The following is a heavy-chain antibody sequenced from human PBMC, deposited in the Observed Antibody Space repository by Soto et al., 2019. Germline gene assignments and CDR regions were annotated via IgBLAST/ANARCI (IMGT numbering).Heavy chain of an antibody. V-gene: IGHV3-23*01. J-gene: IGHJ3*02. CDR3: AKDTYYYDSSAHLVLAFDI. D-gene: IGHD3-22*01. CDR2: ISGSGGST. CDR1: GFTFSSYA. Sequence: GGSLRLSCAASGFTFSSYAMSWVRQAPGKGLEWVSAISGSGGSTYYADSVKGRFTISRDNSKNTLYLQMNSLRAEDTAVYYCAKDTYYYDSSAHLVLAFDIWGQGTMVTVSS.